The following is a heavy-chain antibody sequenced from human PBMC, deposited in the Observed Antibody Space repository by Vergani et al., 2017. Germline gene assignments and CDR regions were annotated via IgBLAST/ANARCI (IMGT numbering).Heavy chain of an antibody. J-gene: IGHJ4*02. Sequence: QLHLQESGPGLVKPSETLSLTCTVSGGSITSSSYYWGWIRKPPGKGLAWIGNIYHSGGAYYNPSLKGRVTISVDTSKYQFSLEVTSLTASDTAIYFCARTDSFILRYSHSALWGQGTLVTVSS. CDR2: IYHSGGA. CDR1: GGSITSSSYY. V-gene: IGHV4-39*01. D-gene: IGHD3-9*01. CDR3: ARTDSFILRYSHSAL.